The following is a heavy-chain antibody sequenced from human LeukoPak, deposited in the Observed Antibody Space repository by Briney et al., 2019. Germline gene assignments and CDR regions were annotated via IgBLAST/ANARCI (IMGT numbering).Heavy chain of an antibody. D-gene: IGHD3-10*01. J-gene: IGHJ6*02. CDR1: GYTFTSYG. CDR2: ISAYNGNT. Sequence: ASVKVSCKASGYTFTSYGISWVRQAPGQGLEWMGWISAYNGNTNYAQKLQGRVTMTTDTSTSTAYMELWSLRSDDTAVYYCARDQDGFHYYYGMDVWGQGTTVTVSS. CDR3: ARDQDGFHYYYGMDV. V-gene: IGHV1-18*01.